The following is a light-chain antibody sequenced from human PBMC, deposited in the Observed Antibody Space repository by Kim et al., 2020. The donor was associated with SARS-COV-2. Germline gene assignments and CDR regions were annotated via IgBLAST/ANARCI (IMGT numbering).Light chain of an antibody. CDR3: QKDNSDPST. Sequence: DIQMTQSPSSLSASVGDRVTITCRASQDIISSLAWYQQKPGKVPNLLIYSASTLHTGVPSRFSGSGSRTDFTLTITSLQPEDVATYYCQKDNSDPSTCGPGTKVDIK. J-gene: IGKJ3*01. CDR1: QDIISS. V-gene: IGKV1-27*01. CDR2: SAS.